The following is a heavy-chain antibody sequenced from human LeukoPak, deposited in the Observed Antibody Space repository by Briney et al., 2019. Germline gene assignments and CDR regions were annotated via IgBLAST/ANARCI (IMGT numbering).Heavy chain of an antibody. D-gene: IGHD6-6*01. J-gene: IGHJ4*02. CDR2: IYYSGST. CDR1: GGSISSYY. CDR3: ARGGREQLVQF. Sequence: SETLSLTCTVSGGSISSYYWSWIRQPPGKGLEWIGYIYYSGSTNYNPSLKSRVTISVDTSKNQFSLKLSSVTAADTAVYYCARGGREQLVQFWGQGTPVTVSS. V-gene: IGHV4-59*01.